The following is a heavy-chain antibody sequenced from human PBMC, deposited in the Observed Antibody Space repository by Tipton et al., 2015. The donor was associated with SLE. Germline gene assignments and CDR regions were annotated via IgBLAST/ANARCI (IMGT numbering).Heavy chain of an antibody. V-gene: IGHV4-39*07. CDR2: IYYSGST. Sequence: TLSLTCTVSGGSISSYYWGWIRQPPGKGLEWIGSIYYSGSTYYNPSLKSRVTISVDTSKNQFSLKLSSVTAADTAVYYCASVYDSSGYYFYYFDYWGQGTLVTVSS. D-gene: IGHD3-22*01. J-gene: IGHJ4*02. CDR3: ASVYDSSGYYFYYFDY. CDR1: GGSISSYY.